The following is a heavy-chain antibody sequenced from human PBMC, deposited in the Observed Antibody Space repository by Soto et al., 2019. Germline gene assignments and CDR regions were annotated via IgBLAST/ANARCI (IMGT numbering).Heavy chain of an antibody. V-gene: IGHV1-3*01. CDR2: INAGNGNT. D-gene: IGHD1-26*01. J-gene: IGHJ4*02. CDR3: ASDYGELRKFDY. Sequence: ASVKVDCKASGGSFSRYAISWVRQAPGQRLEWMGWINAGNGNTKYSQKFQGRVTITRDTSASTAYMELSSLRSEDTAFYYCASDYGELRKFDYWGQGTLVTVSS. CDR1: GGSFSRYA.